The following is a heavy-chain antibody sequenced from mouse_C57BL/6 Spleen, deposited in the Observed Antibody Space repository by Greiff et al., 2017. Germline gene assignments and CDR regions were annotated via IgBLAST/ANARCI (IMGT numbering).Heavy chain of an antibody. V-gene: IGHV5-9-1*02. CDR3: TITTVVTTYYAMDY. J-gene: IGHJ4*01. Sequence: EVKLMESGEGLVKPGGSLKLSCAASGFTFSSYAMSWVRQTPEKRLEWVAYISSGGDYIYYADTVKGRFTISRDNARNTLYLQMSSLKSEDTAMYYCTITTVVTTYYAMDYWGQGTSVTVSS. CDR1: GFTFSSYA. CDR2: ISSGGDYI. D-gene: IGHD1-1*01.